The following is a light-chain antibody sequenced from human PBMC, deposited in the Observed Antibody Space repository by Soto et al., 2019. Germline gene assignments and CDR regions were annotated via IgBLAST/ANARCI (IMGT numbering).Light chain of an antibody. J-gene: IGKJ1*01. V-gene: IGKV3-11*01. CDR2: DAS. Sequence: EIVLTQSPATLSLSPGERATLSCRASQSVSSYLAWYQQKPGQAPRLLIYDASNRATGIPARFSGSGSGTAFTLTISSLEPEDIAVYYCQQRSNWSWKFGQGTKVEIK. CDR1: QSVSSY. CDR3: QQRSNWSWK.